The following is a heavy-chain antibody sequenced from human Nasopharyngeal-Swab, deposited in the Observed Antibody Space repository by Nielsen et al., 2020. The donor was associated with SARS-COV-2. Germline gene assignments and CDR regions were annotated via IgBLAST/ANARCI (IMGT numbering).Heavy chain of an antibody. D-gene: IGHD6-19*01. Sequence: SGPTLVKPTQTLTLTCTFSGFSLNTSGMCLTWTRQPPGKALEWLALIDWDEDKYYSTSLKTRLTISKDTSKNQVVLTMTNMDQADTATYYCARNPPRGSGFDFWGQGILVTVSS. CDR1: GFSLNTSGMC. J-gene: IGHJ4*02. V-gene: IGHV2-70*01. CDR2: IDWDEDK. CDR3: ARNPPRGSGFDF.